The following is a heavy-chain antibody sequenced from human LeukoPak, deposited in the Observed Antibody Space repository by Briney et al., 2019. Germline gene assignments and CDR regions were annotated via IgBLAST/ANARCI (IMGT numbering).Heavy chain of an antibody. Sequence: PSETLSLTCAVYGGSFSGYYWSWIRQPPGKGLEWIGEINHSGSTNYNPSLKSRVTISVDTSKNQFSLKLSSVTAADTAVYYCARGRIMITFGGVIRKSTLDYWGQGTLVTVSS. D-gene: IGHD3-16*02. J-gene: IGHJ4*02. CDR1: GGSFSGYY. V-gene: IGHV4-34*01. CDR2: INHSGST. CDR3: ARGRIMITFGGVIRKSTLDY.